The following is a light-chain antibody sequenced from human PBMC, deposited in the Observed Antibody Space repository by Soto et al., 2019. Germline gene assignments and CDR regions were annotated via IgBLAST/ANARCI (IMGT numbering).Light chain of an antibody. CDR3: QQSYSRVT. CDR1: QSISSY. CDR2: AAS. J-gene: IGKJ1*01. V-gene: IGKV1-39*01. Sequence: DIQMTQSPSSLSASVGDGVTITCRASQSISSYVSWSQQKPGKAPKLLIYAASRLQSGVPSRFSGSRSGTEFTLTINRLQPEDFATYYCQQSYSRVTFGQWTKVEVK.